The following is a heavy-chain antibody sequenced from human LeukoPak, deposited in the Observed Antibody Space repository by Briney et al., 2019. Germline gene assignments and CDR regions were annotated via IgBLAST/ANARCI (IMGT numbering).Heavy chain of an antibody. CDR3: ARDRGSSWHTYFDY. V-gene: IGHV3-23*01. Sequence: PGGSLRLSCAASGVTFSSYGMSWVRQAPEKGLEWVSSITGSGDSTNYADSVKGRFTISRDNSKNTLYLQMNSLRAEDTAVYYCARDRGSSWHTYFDYWGQGTLVTVSS. CDR2: ITGSGDST. D-gene: IGHD6-13*01. CDR1: GVTFSSYG. J-gene: IGHJ4*02.